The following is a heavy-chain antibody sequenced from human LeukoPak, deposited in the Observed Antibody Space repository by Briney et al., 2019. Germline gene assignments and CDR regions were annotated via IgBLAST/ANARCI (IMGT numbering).Heavy chain of an antibody. J-gene: IGHJ4*02. V-gene: IGHV1-8*03. D-gene: IGHD2-15*01. CDR3: ARGLYCSGGSCYLYYFDY. Sequence: ASVKVSCKASAYTFTSYDINWVRHATGQGLEWMGWMNPNSGNTGYAQKFQGRVTITRNTSISTAYMELSSLRSEDTAVYYCARGLYCSGGSCYLYYFDYWGQGTLVTVSS. CDR1: AYTFTSYD. CDR2: MNPNSGNT.